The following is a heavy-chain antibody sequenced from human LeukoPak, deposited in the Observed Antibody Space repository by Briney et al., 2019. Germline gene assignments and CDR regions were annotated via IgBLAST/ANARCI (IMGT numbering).Heavy chain of an antibody. J-gene: IGHJ6*02. Sequence: SETLSLTCTVSGGSISSGGYYWSWIRQHPGKGLEWIGYIYYSGSTYYNPSLKSRVTISVDTSKNQFSLKLSSVTAADTAVYYCARDGCGDCYFSRYYYGMDVWGQGTTVTVSS. D-gene: IGHD2-21*02. CDR1: GGSISSGGYY. V-gene: IGHV4-31*03. CDR2: IYYSGST. CDR3: ARDGCGDCYFSRYYYGMDV.